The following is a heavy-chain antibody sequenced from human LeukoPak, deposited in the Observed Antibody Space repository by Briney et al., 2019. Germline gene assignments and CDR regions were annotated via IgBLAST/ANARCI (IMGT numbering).Heavy chain of an antibody. CDR2: ISAYNGNT. V-gene: IGHV1-18*04. CDR1: GYTFTGYY. Sequence: ASVKVSCKASGYTFTGYYMHWVRQAPGQGLEWMGWISAYNGNTNYAQKLQGRVTMTTDTSTSTAYMELRSLRSDDTAVYYCARQPRGIVVVVAAENWFDPWGQGTLVTVSS. D-gene: IGHD2-15*01. CDR3: ARQPRGIVVVVAAENWFDP. J-gene: IGHJ5*02.